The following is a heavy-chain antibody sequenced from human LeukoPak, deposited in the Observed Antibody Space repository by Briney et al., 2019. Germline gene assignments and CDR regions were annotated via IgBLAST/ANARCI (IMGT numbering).Heavy chain of an antibody. V-gene: IGHV4-39*07. Sequence: TSETLSLTSPASGGSISSSSYYWGWIRQPPGKGLEWIGSIYYSGSTYYNPSLKSRVTISVDTSKKQFSLKLSSVTAADTAVYYCVREARGYTYGPYFDYWGQGTLVTVSS. D-gene: IGHD5-18*01. J-gene: IGHJ4*02. CDR2: IYYSGST. CDR3: VREARGYTYGPYFDY. CDR1: GGSISSSSYY.